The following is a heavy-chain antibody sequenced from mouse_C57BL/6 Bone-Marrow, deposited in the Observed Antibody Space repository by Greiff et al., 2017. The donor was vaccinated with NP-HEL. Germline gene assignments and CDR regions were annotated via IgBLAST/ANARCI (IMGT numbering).Heavy chain of an antibody. D-gene: IGHD1-1*01. CDR3: TPTGTVVASDY. CDR1: GFTFSNYW. V-gene: IGHV6-3*01. CDR2: IRLKSDNYAT. Sequence: EVMLVESGGGLVQPGGSMKLSCVASGFTFSNYWMNWVRQSPEKGLEWVAQIRLKSDNYATHYAESVKGRFTISRDDSKSSVYLQMNNLRAEDTGIDYCTPTGTVVASDYWGQGTTLTVSS. J-gene: IGHJ2*01.